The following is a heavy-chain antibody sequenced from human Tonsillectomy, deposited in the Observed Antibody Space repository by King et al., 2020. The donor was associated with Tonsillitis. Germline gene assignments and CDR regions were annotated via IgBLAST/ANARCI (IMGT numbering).Heavy chain of an antibody. V-gene: IGHV1-2*02. CDR1: GYTFAGYY. CDR3: ARGGHDPNFDY. Sequence: QLVQSGTEVKKPGASVKVSCKASGYTFAGYYMHWVRQAPGQGLEWMGWINPNRGGANYAQKFQGRVTMTRDTPISTAYMELSSLRSDDTAVYYCARGGHDPNFDYWGQGTLVTVSS. D-gene: IGHD3-16*01. J-gene: IGHJ4*02. CDR2: INPNRGGA.